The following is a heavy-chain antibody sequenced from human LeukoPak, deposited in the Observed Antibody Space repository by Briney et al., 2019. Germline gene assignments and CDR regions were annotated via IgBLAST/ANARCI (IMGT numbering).Heavy chain of an antibody. CDR3: ASATQAAHPYYYYYMDV. CDR1: GGSISSGSYC. CDR2: IYTSGST. J-gene: IGHJ6*03. D-gene: IGHD2-15*01. V-gene: IGHV4-61*02. Sequence: PSQTLSLTCTVSGGSISSGSYCWSWIRQPAGKGLEWIGRIYTSGSTNYNPSLKSRVTISVDTSKNQLSLKLSSVTAADTAVYYCASATQAAHPYYYYYMDVWGKGTTVTVSS.